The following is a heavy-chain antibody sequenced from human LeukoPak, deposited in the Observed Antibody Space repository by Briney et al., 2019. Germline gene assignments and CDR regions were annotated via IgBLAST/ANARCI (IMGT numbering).Heavy chain of an antibody. CDR3: ARGVPEYYDFWSGYFYYFDY. CDR1: GGSISSYY. J-gene: IGHJ4*02. D-gene: IGHD3-3*01. Sequence: NPSETLSLTCTVSGGSISSYYWSWIRLPPGKGLEWIGYIYYSGSANYNPSLKSRVTISVDTSKNQFSLKLTSVTAADTAVYYCARGVPEYYDFWSGYFYYFDYWGQGTLVTVSS. CDR2: IYYSGSA. V-gene: IGHV4-59*01.